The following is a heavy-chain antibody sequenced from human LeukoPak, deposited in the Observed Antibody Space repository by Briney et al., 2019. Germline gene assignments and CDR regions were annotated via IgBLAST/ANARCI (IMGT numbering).Heavy chain of an antibody. CDR3: AREKYYYDSSGYYAPCAFDI. CDR2: ISAYNGNT. D-gene: IGHD3-22*01. V-gene: IGHV1-18*01. Sequence: GASVKVSCKASGYTFTSYAMHWVRQAPGQRLEWMGWISAYNGNTNYAQKLQGRVTMTTDTSTSTAYMELRSLRSDDTAVYYCAREKYYYDSSGYYAPCAFDIWGQGTMVTVSS. CDR1: GYTFTSYA. J-gene: IGHJ3*02.